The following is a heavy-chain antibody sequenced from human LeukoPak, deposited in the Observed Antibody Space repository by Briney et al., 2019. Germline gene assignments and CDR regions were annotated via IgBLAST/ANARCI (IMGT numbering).Heavy chain of an antibody. V-gene: IGHV1-24*01. D-gene: IGHD2-2*01. CDR1: GYTLTELS. Sequence: GASVKVSCKVSGYTLTELSMHWVRQAPGKGLEWMGGFDPEDGETIYAQKFQGRVTMTEDTSTDTAYMELSSLRSEDTAVYYCATTPTKGPSYGMDVWGQGTTVTVSS. CDR3: ATTPTKGPSYGMDV. J-gene: IGHJ6*02. CDR2: FDPEDGET.